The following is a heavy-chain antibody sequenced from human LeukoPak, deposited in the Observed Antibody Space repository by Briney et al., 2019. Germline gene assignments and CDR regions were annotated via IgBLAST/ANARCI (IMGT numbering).Heavy chain of an antibody. CDR2: IYSGGST. V-gene: IGHV3-53*01. J-gene: IGHJ5*02. CDR3: ARQHYLWFGELFT. D-gene: IGHD3-10*01. Sequence: PGGSLRLSCAASGFTASSNYMSWVRQAPGKGLEWVSVIYSGGSTYYADSVKGRFTISRDNSKNTLYLQMNSLRAEDTAVYYCARQHYLWFGELFTWGQGTLVTVSS. CDR1: GFTASSNY.